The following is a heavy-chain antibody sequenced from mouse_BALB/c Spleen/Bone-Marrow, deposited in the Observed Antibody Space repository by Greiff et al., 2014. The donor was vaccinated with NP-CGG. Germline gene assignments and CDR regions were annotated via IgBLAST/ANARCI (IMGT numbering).Heavy chain of an antibody. CDR1: GYTFTDYN. J-gene: IGHJ1*01. V-gene: IGHV1S29*02. Sequence: VQLKESGPELVKPGASVKISCKASGYTFTDYNMHWVKQSHGKSLEWIGYIYPYNGGTGYNQKFKSKATLTVDNSSSTAYMELRSLTSEDFAVYYCARFRYGWYFDVWGAGTTVAVSS. D-gene: IGHD2-14*01. CDR2: IYPYNGGT. CDR3: ARFRYGWYFDV.